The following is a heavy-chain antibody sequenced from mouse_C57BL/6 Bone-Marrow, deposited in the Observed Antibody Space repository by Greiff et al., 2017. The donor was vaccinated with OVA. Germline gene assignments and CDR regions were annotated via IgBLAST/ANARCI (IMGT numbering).Heavy chain of an antibody. Sequence: EVKLQESGGGLVKPGGSLKLSCAASGFTFSSYAMSWVRQTPEKRLEWVATISDGGSYTYYPDNVKGRFTISRDNAKNNLYLQMSHLKSEDTAMYYCARDTPSFAYWGQGTLVTVSA. CDR3: ARDTPSFAY. CDR1: GFTFSSYA. V-gene: IGHV5-4*01. CDR2: ISDGGSYT. J-gene: IGHJ3*01.